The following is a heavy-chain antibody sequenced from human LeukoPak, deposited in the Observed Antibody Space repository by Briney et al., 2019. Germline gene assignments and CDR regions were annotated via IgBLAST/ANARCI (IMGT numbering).Heavy chain of an antibody. CDR3: VKGFVHPTYYFDY. V-gene: IGHV3-23*01. J-gene: IGHJ4*02. CDR2: ITGSGDGT. Sequence: GGSLRLSCAASGFTFSNYAMMWVRQAPGNRLEWVSSITGSGDGTYYADSVRGRFTISRDNSENTLYLQLNSLRANDTAVYFCVKGFVHPTYYFDYWGQGTLVTVSS. D-gene: IGHD3-10*01. CDR1: GFTFSNYA.